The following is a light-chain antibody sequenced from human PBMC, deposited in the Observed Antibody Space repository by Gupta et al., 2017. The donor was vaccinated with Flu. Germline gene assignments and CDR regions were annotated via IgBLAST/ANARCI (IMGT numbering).Light chain of an antibody. J-gene: IGLJ2*01. V-gene: IGLV2-14*01. Sequence: QSALAQPASASGPPGQPVTLSCPGNNSDLGTYNYVTWYHQHPGEAPRLIIFQVDSRHSGMSKRFSGSKSGNTASLTITGLQADDEADYYCASYAKTTLLVFGGGTKLTVL. CDR2: QVD. CDR3: ASYAKTTLLV. CDR1: NSDLGTYNY.